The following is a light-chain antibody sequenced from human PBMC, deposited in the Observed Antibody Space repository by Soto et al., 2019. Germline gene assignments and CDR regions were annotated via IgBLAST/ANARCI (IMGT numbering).Light chain of an antibody. CDR2: DAS. CDR1: QSVSSN. J-gene: IGKJ4*01. CDR3: QQYNNWPPLT. V-gene: IGKV3D-15*01. Sequence: EITMTQSPATLSVSPGEIATLYFSASQSVSSNLAWYQQKPGQAPRLLIYDASNRATGIPARFSGSGSGTDFTLTISSLEPEDFAIYYCQQYNNWPPLTFGGGTKVDIK.